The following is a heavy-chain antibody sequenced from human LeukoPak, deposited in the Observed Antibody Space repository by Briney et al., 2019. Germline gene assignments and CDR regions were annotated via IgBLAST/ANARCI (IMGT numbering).Heavy chain of an antibody. CDR3: ARVSLERLTAGYFDH. CDR1: GFTFNNFV. D-gene: IGHD3-3*01. V-gene: IGHV3-23*01. J-gene: IGHJ4*02. Sequence: GGSLRLSCVASGFTFNNFVMSWVRQAPGRGLEWLSAISGSGGSTYYADSVKGRFTISRHNYRNTLYLQMNSLRDDDSAVYVCARVSLERLTAGYFDHWGQGTPVTVSP. CDR2: ISGSGGST.